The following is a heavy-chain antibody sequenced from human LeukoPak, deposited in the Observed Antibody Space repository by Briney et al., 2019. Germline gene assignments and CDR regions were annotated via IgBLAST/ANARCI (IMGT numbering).Heavy chain of an antibody. D-gene: IGHD6-13*01. J-gene: IGHJ4*02. Sequence: GGSLRLSCAASGFTFSSYGVSWVRQAPGKGLEWVSGISGSGGTTYYGDSMKGRFTISRDSSKSTLYLQMDSLRSEDTAVYYCAKDGQQVRPRNFDSWGQGTLVTVSS. CDR3: AKDGQQVRPRNFDS. CDR2: ISGSGGTT. CDR1: GFTFSSYG. V-gene: IGHV3-23*01.